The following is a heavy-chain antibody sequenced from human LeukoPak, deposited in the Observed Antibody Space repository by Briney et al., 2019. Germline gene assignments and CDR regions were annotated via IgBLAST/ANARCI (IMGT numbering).Heavy chain of an antibody. J-gene: IGHJ5*02. D-gene: IGHD6-19*01. CDR1: AGSISSYY. CDR3: ARDQGSGWQNWFDP. V-gene: IGHV4-59*01. Sequence: SETLSLTCSVYAGSISSYYWSWIRQPPGKGLEWLGYIYYSGSTNYNPSLKSRATISVDTSKNQFSLKLSSVTAADTAVYYCARDQGSGWQNWFDPWGQGTLVTVSS. CDR2: IYYSGST.